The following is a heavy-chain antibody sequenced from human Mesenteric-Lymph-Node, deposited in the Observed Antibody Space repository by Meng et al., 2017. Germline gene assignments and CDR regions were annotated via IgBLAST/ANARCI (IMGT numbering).Heavy chain of an antibody. CDR1: GFTFSTYA. V-gene: IGHV3-23*01. CDR2: INTGGSAT. CDR3: ANGYSPDY. J-gene: IGHJ4*02. D-gene: IGHD5-12*01. Sequence: GEALKISCAASGFTFSTYAISWGRQAPGKGLAWVSGINTGGSATYYADSVKGRFTISRDNSKNTLYMQMNSLKVEDTAVYYCANGYSPDYWGQGTLVTVSS.